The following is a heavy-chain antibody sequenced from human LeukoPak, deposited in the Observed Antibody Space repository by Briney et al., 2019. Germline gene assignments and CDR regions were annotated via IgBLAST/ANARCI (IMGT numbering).Heavy chain of an antibody. CDR3: VTDRSSSWFEH. V-gene: IGHV3-33*01. D-gene: IGHD6-13*01. CDR2: IWYDGSNK. J-gene: IGHJ5*02. CDR1: GLTFRNYG. Sequence: PGGSLRLSCAASGLTFRNYGMQWVRQAPGKGLEWVAGIWYDGSNKYYVDSVKGRFSISRDNYKNTLYLQMNSLRDEDTAVYHCVTDRSSSWFEHWGQGTLVTVSS.